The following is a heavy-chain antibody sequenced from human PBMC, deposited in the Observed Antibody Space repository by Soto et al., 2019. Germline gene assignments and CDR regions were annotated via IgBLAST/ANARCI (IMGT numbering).Heavy chain of an antibody. Sequence: GASVKVSCKASGYTFTSYGISWVRQTPGQWLEWMGWISAYNGNTNYAQKLQGRVTMTTDTSTSTAYMELRSLRSDDTAVYYCARVSLRAWFDPWGQGTLVTVSS. CDR3: ARVSLRAWFDP. CDR1: GYTFTSYG. J-gene: IGHJ5*02. CDR2: ISAYNGNT. V-gene: IGHV1-18*01.